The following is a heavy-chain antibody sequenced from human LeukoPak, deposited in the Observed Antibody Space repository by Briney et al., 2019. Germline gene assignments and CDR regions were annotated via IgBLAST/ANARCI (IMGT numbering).Heavy chain of an antibody. CDR1: GFTFSGSS. CDR2: IRSKANNYAT. D-gene: IGHD2-15*01. CDR3: TSPPYCSGGSCYRNDY. J-gene: IGHJ4*02. V-gene: IGHV3-73*01. Sequence: GGSLRLSCAASGFTFSGSSMHWVRQASGKGLEWVGRIRSKANNYATAYAASVKGRFTISRDDSKNTAYLQMNSLKTEDTAVYYCTSPPYCSGGSCYRNDYWGQGTLVTVSS.